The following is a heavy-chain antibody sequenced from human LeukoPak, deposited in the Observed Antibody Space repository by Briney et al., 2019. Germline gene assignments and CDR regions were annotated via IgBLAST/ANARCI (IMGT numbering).Heavy chain of an antibody. CDR3: ARGHTDWFDP. V-gene: IGHV4-59*01. CDR1: GGSISYYY. D-gene: IGHD4-17*01. Sequence: PSETLSLTCTVSGGSISYYYWSWIRQPPGKGLEWIGYIYYSGSTNYNPSLKSRVTILVDTSKNQFSLKLSSVTAADTAVYYCARGHTDWFDPWGQGTLVTVSS. CDR2: IYYSGST. J-gene: IGHJ5*02.